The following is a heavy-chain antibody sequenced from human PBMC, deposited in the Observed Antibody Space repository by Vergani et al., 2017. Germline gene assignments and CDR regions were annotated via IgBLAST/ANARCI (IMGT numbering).Heavy chain of an antibody. CDR2: ICSSSSTI. Sequence: EVQLVESGGGLVQPGGSLRLSCAASGFTFSSYSMNWVRQAPGKGLEWVSYICSSSSTIYYADSVKGRFTISRDNAKNSLYLQMNSLRAEDTAVYYCLVASPFDYWGQGTLVTVSS. D-gene: IGHD2-15*01. CDR3: LVASPFDY. V-gene: IGHV3-48*01. J-gene: IGHJ4*02. CDR1: GFTFSSYS.